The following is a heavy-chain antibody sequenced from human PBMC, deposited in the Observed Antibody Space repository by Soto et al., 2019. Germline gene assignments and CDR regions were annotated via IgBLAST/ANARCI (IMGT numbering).Heavy chain of an antibody. CDR3: VKDRYTMVRGVIPQVYYYGMDV. Sequence: GGSLRLSCSASGFTFSSYAMHWVRQAPGKGLEYVSAISSNGGSTYYADSVKGRFTISRDNSKNTLYLQMSSLRAEDTAVYYCVKDRYTMVRGVIPQVYYYGMDVWGQGTTVTVSS. CDR2: ISSNGGST. J-gene: IGHJ6*02. V-gene: IGHV3-64D*08. CDR1: GFTFSSYA. D-gene: IGHD3-10*01.